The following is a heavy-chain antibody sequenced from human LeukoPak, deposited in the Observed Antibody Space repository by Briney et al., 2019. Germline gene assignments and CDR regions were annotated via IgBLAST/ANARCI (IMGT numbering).Heavy chain of an antibody. D-gene: IGHD3-22*01. V-gene: IGHV3-23*01. J-gene: IGHJ3*02. CDR3: AKDYAHYYDTSGFPTI. Sequence: SVKGRLTISRDNSKNTLYLQINSLRAEDTAVYYCAKDYAHYYDTSGFPTIWGQGTMVTVSS.